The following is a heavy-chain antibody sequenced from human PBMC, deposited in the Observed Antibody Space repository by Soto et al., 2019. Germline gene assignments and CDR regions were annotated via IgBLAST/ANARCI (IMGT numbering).Heavy chain of an antibody. J-gene: IGHJ4*02. CDR2: IKQDGSEK. Sequence: EVQLVESGGGLGQPGGSLRLSCVASGFTFSSYWMSWVRQAPGKGLEWVANIKQDGSEKYYVDSVKGRFTISRDNAKNSLYLQMNSLRAEYTAVYYCARDGQDYDYVWGSYRFGYWGQGTLVTVSS. D-gene: IGHD3-16*02. V-gene: IGHV3-7*03. CDR1: GFTFSSYW. CDR3: ARDGQDYDYVWGSYRFGY.